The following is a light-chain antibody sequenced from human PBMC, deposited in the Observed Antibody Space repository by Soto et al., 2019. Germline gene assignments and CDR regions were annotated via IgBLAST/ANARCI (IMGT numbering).Light chain of an antibody. CDR2: LGS. CDR1: QSLLHSNGYNY. CDR3: MQALQTPK. J-gene: IGKJ1*01. Sequence: DIVMTQSPLSLPVTPGEPASISCRSSQSLLHSNGYNYLDWYLQKPGQSPQLLIYLGSNRASGVPDRFSGSGSGTDFTLKISRVEDEDVGVYYCMQALQTPKFGQGTKVEIK. V-gene: IGKV2-28*01.